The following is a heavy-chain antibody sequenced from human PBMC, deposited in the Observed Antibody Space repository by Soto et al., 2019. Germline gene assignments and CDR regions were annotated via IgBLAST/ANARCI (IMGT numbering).Heavy chain of an antibody. J-gene: IGHJ5*02. CDR1: GESFSGHI. V-gene: IGHV4-34*03. D-gene: IGHD6-13*01. CDR2: INHSGSA. Sequence: SETLSLTCAVYGESFSGHIWTWIRQTPGKGLQWIGQINHSGSASYNPSLKSRVTISVHTSNSQFSLELSSVTAADTAVYYCTGYSSSWYWFDPWGRGTLVT. CDR3: TGYSSSWYWFDP.